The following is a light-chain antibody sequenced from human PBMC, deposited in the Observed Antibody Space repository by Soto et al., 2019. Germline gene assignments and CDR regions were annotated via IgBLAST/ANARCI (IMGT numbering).Light chain of an antibody. CDR2: AES. CDR3: QKYNSAPRT. V-gene: IGKV1-27*01. J-gene: IGKJ4*01. CDR1: QSISSC. Sequence: DIQMTQSPSTLSTSVGDRVTITCRASQSISSCLAWYQQKTGKVPKILIYAESTLQSGVPSRLSGSGSGTDLNLTISRLQPEDVATYYCQKYNSAPRTFGGGTKVDIK.